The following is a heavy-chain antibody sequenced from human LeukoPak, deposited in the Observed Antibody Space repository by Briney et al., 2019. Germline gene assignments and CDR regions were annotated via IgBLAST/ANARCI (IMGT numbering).Heavy chain of an antibody. CDR2: INHSGST. V-gene: IGHV4-34*01. J-gene: IGHJ4*02. D-gene: IGHD4/OR15-4a*01. Sequence: PSETLSLTCAVYGGSFSGYYWRWLRQPPGKGLEWIGEINHSGSTNYNPSLKSRVTISVDTSKNQFSLKLSSVTAADTAVYYCARGPYGADDYWGQGTLVTVSS. CDR1: GGSFSGYY. CDR3: ARGPYGADDY.